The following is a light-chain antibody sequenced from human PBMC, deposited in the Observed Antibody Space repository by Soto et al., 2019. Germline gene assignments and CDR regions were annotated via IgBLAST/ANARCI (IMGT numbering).Light chain of an antibody. CDR1: QSVYST. V-gene: IGKV3-15*01. CDR2: HAS. Sequence: EIVMTQSPATLSVSPGERAILSCRASQSVYSTLAWYQQKPGQAPSLLIYHASTRATGIPARFSGSGSGTEFTLTISSLQSEDFAVYYCQQYNKWPLTFGGGTKLEIK. CDR3: QQYNKWPLT. J-gene: IGKJ4*01.